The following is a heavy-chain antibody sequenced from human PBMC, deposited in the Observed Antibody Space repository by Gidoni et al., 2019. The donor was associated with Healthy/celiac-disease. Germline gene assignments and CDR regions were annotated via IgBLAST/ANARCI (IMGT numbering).Heavy chain of an antibody. V-gene: IGHV3-49*03. Sequence: VQLVASGVGLVQPGRSLRLSCTASGFTCGAYALTWFRQAPGKGLEWLGFIRSKAYGGTTEYVASVKGRFTXSRDDXKSIAXXQMXXXKTXXTAXXXCTXXXLVXXNSYXXYGXXXWGXXTT. D-gene: IGHD2-8*01. CDR3: TXXXLVXXNSYXXYGXXX. CDR2: IRSKAYGGTT. J-gene: IGHJ6*01. CDR1: GFTCGAYA.